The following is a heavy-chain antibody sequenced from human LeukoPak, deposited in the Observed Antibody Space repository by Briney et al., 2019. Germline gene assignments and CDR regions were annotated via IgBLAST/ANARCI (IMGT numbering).Heavy chain of an antibody. CDR3: ARGDTSFDY. V-gene: IGHV3-9*01. CDR2: ISWNSGSI. Sequence: GGSLRLSCAASGFTFDDYAMHWVRQAPGKGLEWVSGISWNSGSIGYADSVKGRFTISRDNAKNSLYLQMNSLRAEDTAVYYCARGDTSFDYWGQGTLVTVSS. D-gene: IGHD5-18*01. CDR1: GFTFDDYA. J-gene: IGHJ4*02.